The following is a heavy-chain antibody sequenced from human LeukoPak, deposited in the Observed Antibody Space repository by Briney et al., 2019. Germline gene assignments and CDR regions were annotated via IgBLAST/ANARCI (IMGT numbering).Heavy chain of an antibody. D-gene: IGHD3-22*01. CDR2: IYWDNDR. CDR1: GFSLSTTGVA. Sequence: SGPTLVNPTQTLTLTCTFSGFSLSTTGVAVGWIRQPPGKALEWLALIYWDNDRRYSPPLKSRLTITKDTSKNQVVLTMPNMDPVDTATYYCAHSPIGTSSGYHYFFDYWGQGTLVTVSS. V-gene: IGHV2-5*02. CDR3: AHSPIGTSSGYHYFFDY. J-gene: IGHJ4*02.